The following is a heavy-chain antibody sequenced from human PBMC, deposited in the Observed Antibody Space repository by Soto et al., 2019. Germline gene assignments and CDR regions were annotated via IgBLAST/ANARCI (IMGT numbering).Heavy chain of an antibody. CDR3: ARDIVSVVRRATDAFDG. D-gene: IGHD1-26*01. V-gene: IGHV1-3*03. J-gene: IGHJ3*01. Sequence: QVQLVHSGAELKKPGASVNISCQASGFTFSDTLINWVRQGPGQRLEWMGWINPATGNTRYSESFQGRVTISSLSAASTEYVALRDLTSEDTAVYYGARDIVSVVRRATDAFDGWGQGTMITVSS. CDR2: INPATGNT. CDR1: GFTFSDTL.